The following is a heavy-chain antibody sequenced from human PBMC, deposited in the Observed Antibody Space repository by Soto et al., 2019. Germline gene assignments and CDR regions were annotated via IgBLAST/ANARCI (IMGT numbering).Heavy chain of an antibody. CDR3: AKGVGRQWLVRGMEYFQH. CDR2: ISGSGGST. J-gene: IGHJ1*01. Sequence: PGGSLRLSCAASGFTFSSYAMSWVRQAPGKGLEWVSAISGSGGSTYYADSVKGRFTISRDNSKNTLYLQMNSLRAEDTAVYYCAKGVGRQWLVRGMEYFQHWGQGTLVTVSS. V-gene: IGHV3-23*01. D-gene: IGHD6-19*01. CDR1: GFTFSSYA.